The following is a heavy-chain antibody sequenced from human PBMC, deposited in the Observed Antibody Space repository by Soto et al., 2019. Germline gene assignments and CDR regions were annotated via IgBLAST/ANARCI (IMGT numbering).Heavy chain of an antibody. CDR2: ISAYNGNT. J-gene: IGHJ4*02. CDR1: GYTFSGYG. Sequence: ASVKVSSEASGYTFSGYGISWVRPAPGQGLEWMGWISAYNGNTNYAQKLQGRVTMTTDTYSSTAYVELRSLRSDDTAVYYCTRITGLTGYYDYWGQGTPVTVSS. V-gene: IGHV1-18*04. CDR3: TRITGLTGYYDY. D-gene: IGHD3-9*01.